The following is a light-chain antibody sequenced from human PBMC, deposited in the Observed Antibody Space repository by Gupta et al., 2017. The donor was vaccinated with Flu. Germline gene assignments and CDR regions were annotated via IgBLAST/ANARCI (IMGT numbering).Light chain of an antibody. J-gene: IGLJ2*01. CDR1: NIGSKS. CDR2: DDR. Sequence: SYALTQTPSVSVAPGQTAEITCGGDNIGSKSVHWYQQKPGQAPVLVVYDDRDRPSGIPERFSGSNSGNTAALTISRDEAGDEADYYCQVWHSGTKSVVFGGGTKLTVL. V-gene: IGLV3-21*02. CDR3: QVWHSGTKSVV.